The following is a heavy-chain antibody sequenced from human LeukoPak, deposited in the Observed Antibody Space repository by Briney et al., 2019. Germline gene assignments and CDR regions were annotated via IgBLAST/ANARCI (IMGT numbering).Heavy chain of an antibody. CDR1: GGSISSSSYY. Sequence: SETLSLTCTVSGGSISSSSYYWGWIRQPPGKGLEWLGSIYYSGSTYYNPSLKSRVAISVDTSKSQFSLKLSSVTAADTAVYYCAKHLTYSGSYPNWFDPWGQGTLVTVSS. CDR3: AKHLTYSGSYPNWFDP. D-gene: IGHD6-19*01. V-gene: IGHV4-39*01. J-gene: IGHJ5*02. CDR2: IYYSGST.